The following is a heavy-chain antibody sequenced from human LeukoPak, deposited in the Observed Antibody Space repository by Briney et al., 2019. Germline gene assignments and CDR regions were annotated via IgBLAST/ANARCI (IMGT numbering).Heavy chain of an antibody. J-gene: IGHJ6*02. V-gene: IGHV3-7*05. Sequence: GGSLRLSCEASGFSFSGYYMSWVRQAPGKGLEWVANIKPDGSEKYYVDSVKGRFTISRDNAKNSLYLQMNSLRAEDTAVYYCARNAYGAQTPSDVWGQGTTVTVSS. CDR3: ARNAYGAQTPSDV. D-gene: IGHD4-17*01. CDR2: IKPDGSEK. CDR1: GFSFSGYY.